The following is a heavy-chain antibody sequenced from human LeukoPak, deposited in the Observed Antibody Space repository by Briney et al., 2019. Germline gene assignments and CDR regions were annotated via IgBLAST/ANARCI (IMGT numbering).Heavy chain of an antibody. D-gene: IGHD6-19*01. J-gene: IGHJ4*02. CDR1: GGSISSYY. V-gene: IGHV4-59*12. Sequence: SETLSLTCTVPGGSISSYYWSWIRQPPGKGLEWIGYIYYSGSTNYNPSLKSRVTISVDTSKNQFSLKLSSVTAADTAVYYCAREEWQWLVTFDYWGQGTLVTVSS. CDR2: IYYSGST. CDR3: AREEWQWLVTFDY.